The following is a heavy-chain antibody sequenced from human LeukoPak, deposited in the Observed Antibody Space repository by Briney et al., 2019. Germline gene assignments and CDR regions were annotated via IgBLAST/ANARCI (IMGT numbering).Heavy chain of an antibody. CDR2: IKHDGSEK. D-gene: IGHD2-15*01. V-gene: IGHV3-7*05. Sequence: PGGSLRLSCAASGFTFSGYWMNWVRQAPGKGLEWVADIKHDGSEKYYVDSVKGRFTISRDNAKDSLYLQMNSLGAEDTAVYYCARAMGYCSSATCYSSLAFDIWGQGTMVTVSS. CDR3: ARAMGYCSSATCYSSLAFDI. CDR1: GFTFSGYW. J-gene: IGHJ3*02.